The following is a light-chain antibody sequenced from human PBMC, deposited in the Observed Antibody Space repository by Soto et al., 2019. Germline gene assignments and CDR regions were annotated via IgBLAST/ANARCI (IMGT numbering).Light chain of an antibody. V-gene: IGKV2D-29*02. J-gene: IGKJ5*01. CDR3: MQSTQLPPT. CDR2: EVS. CDR1: QSLLHITGETF. Sequence: DVLMTQTPLSLSVAPGQPASISCMFRQSLLHITGETFLFWYLQKPGQSPQLLIYEVSTRVSGVPDRFSGSGSGTDFTLEISRVETDDVGIYYCMQSTQLPPTFGQGTRLEIK.